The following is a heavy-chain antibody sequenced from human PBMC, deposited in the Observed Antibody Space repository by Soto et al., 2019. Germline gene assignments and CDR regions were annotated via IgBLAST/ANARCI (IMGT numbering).Heavy chain of an antibody. V-gene: IGHV2-5*02. J-gene: IGHJ4*02. CDR1: GFSLSTSGVG. CDR3: ALCDCIAVASPFAY. CDR2: TSGDDAK. D-gene: IGHD6-19*01. Sequence: QITLKESGPTLVKPTQTLTLTCTFSGFSLSTSGVGVGWLRQPPGKALEWLALTSGDDAKRYSPSLKSRFTINQDTSKDRVVITMINITTVNTATYYCALCDCIAVASPFAYWGQGTLVTVSS.